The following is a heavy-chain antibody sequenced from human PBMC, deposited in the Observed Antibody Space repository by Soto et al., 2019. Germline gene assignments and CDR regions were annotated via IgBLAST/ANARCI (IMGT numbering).Heavy chain of an antibody. CDR1: GFTFSSYS. Sequence: GGSLRLSCAASGFTFSSYSMNWVRQAPGKGLEWVSSISSSSSYIYYADSVKGRFTISRDNAKNSLYLQMNSLRAEDTAVYYCARDWAPPYWVVVIKAYGMDVWGQGTTVTVSS. D-gene: IGHD3-22*01. CDR3: ARDWAPPYWVVVIKAYGMDV. V-gene: IGHV3-21*01. CDR2: ISSSSSYI. J-gene: IGHJ6*02.